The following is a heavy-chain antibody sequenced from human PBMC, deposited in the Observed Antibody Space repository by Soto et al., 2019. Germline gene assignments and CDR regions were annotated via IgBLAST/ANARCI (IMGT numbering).Heavy chain of an antibody. CDR2: IWYDGSNK. J-gene: IGHJ4*02. Sequence: GGSVRLSCAASGFTFSSYGMHWVRQAPGKGLEWVAVIWYDGSNKYYADSVKGRFTISRDNSKNTLYLQMNSLRAEDTAVYYCARALVGYPIDYWGQGTLVTVSS. V-gene: IGHV3-33*01. D-gene: IGHD2-8*01. CDR3: ARALVGYPIDY. CDR1: GFTFSSYG.